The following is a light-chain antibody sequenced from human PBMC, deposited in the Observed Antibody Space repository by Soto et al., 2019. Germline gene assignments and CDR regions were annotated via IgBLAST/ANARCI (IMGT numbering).Light chain of an antibody. V-gene: IGKV1-12*01. CDR2: AAS. CDR1: QGITSW. CDR3: QQYDNLPLT. Sequence: DIQMTQSPSFVSASVGDRVTISCRASQGITSWLAWYQQKPGKAPKLLIYAASTLQGGVPSRFSGSGSGTDFTFTISSLQPEDIATYYCQQYDNLPLTFGGGTKVEIK. J-gene: IGKJ4*01.